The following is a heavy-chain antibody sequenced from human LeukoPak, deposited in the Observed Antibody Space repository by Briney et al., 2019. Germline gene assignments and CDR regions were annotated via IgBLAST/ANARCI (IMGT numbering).Heavy chain of an antibody. V-gene: IGHV1-46*01. CDR3: ARAYSSGWYLDY. CDR1: GYTFTSYY. Sequence: ASVKVSCKASGYTFTSYYMHWVRQAPGQGLEWMGIINPSGGSTSYAQKFQGRVTMTRDTSTSTVYMELSSLGSEDTAVYYCARAYSSGWYLDYWGQGTLVTVSS. J-gene: IGHJ4*02. D-gene: IGHD6-19*01. CDR2: INPSGGST.